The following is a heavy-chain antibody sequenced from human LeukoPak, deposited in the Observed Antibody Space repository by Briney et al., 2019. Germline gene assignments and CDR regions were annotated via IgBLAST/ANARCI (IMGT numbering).Heavy chain of an antibody. CDR2: IIPIFGIA. Sequence: SVKVSCKASGGTFSSYAISWVRQAPGQGLEWKGRIIPIFGIANYAQKFQGRVTITADKSTSTAYMELSSLRSEDTAVYYCARVRPPHYCSSTSCYTGMVYYYGMDVWGQGATVTVSS. D-gene: IGHD2-2*02. CDR1: GGTFSSYA. CDR3: ARVRPPHYCSSTSCYTGMVYYYGMDV. J-gene: IGHJ6*02. V-gene: IGHV1-69*04.